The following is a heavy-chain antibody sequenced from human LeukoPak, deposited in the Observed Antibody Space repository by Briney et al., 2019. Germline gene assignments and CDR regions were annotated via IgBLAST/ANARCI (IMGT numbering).Heavy chain of an antibody. J-gene: IGHJ4*02. D-gene: IGHD6-6*01. CDR2: IKQDGSEK. CDR1: GFTFSSYW. CDR3: AREGGYSSSSDY. Sequence: PGRSLRLSCAASGFTFSSYWMSWVRQAPGKGLEWVANIKQDGSEKYYVDSVKGRFTISRENAKNSLYLQMNSLRAEDTAVYYCAREGGYSSSSDYWGQGTLVTVSS. V-gene: IGHV3-7*01.